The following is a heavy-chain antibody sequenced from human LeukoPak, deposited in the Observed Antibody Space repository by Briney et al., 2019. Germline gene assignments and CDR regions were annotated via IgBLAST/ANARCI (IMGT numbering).Heavy chain of an antibody. V-gene: IGHV3-74*01. CDR2: INSDGINT. CDR3: ARDLGQYYDTSDNWFDP. CDR1: GFTFSNYW. Sequence: GGSLRLSCAASGFTFSNYWMHWVRQAPGKGLVWVSRINSDGINTSYADSVKGRFTISRDNAKDTLNLQMNSLRAEDTAVYYCARDLGQYYDTSDNWFDPWGQGTLVTVSS. D-gene: IGHD3-22*01. J-gene: IGHJ5*02.